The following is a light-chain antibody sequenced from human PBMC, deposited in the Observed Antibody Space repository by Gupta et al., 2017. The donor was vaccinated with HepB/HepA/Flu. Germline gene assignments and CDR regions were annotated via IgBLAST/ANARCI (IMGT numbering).Light chain of an antibody. J-gene: IGKJ4*01. CDR1: QSISNW. V-gene: IGKV1-5*03. Sequence: DIQMTQSPSTLSASVGDRVTITCRASQSISNWLAWYQQKPGKAPKLLIYKASSLESGVPSRFSGSGSGTEFTLTISSLQPDDFATYYCHQDTYYSITFGGGTKVEIK. CDR2: KAS. CDR3: HQDTYYSIT.